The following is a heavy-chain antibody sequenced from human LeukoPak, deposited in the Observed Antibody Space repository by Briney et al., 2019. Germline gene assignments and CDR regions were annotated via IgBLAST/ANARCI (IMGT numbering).Heavy chain of an antibody. V-gene: IGHV4-4*07. CDR2: ISTSGST. D-gene: IGHD1-26*01. CDR3: ARGASGSSLSGFDI. Sequence: SETLSLTCTVSGGSISNYYWNWIRQPAGKGLQWIGHISTSGSTNYSPSLKSRVTMSIDTSKNQFSLNLSSVTAADTAVYCCARGASGSSLSGFDIWGQGTMVTVSS. CDR1: GGSISNYY. J-gene: IGHJ3*02.